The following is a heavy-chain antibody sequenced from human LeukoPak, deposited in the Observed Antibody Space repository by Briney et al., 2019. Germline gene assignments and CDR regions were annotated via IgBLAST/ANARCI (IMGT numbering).Heavy chain of an antibody. D-gene: IGHD3-16*02. CDR1: GDNFSSYV. CDR2: IIPTLDIA. V-gene: IGHV1-69*04. Sequence: ASVKVPCKASGDNFSSYVITWARQSPGQGLEGVGRIIPTLDIANFAQKFKGRVTITADRSTNTAHLELSSLRSEDTAVYYCTREGVYSPDPSSYHRHAFDIWGKGTVVIVSS. CDR3: TREGVYSPDPSSYHRHAFDI. J-gene: IGHJ3*02.